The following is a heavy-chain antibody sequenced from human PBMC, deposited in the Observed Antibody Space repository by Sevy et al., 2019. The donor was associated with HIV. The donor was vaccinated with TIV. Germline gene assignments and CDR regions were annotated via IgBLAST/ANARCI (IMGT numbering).Heavy chain of an antibody. CDR2: ISYDGSNK. CDR3: ARDQHEYAGNLRTGWFDP. J-gene: IGHJ5*02. CDR1: GFTFSSYA. V-gene: IGHV3-30-3*01. Sequence: GGSLRLSCAASGFTFSSYAMHWVRQAPGKGLEWVAVISYDGSNKYYADSVKGRFTISRDNSKNTLYLQVKSLRTEDTAVYYCARDQHEYAGNLRTGWFDPWGQGTLVTVSS. D-gene: IGHD6-13*01.